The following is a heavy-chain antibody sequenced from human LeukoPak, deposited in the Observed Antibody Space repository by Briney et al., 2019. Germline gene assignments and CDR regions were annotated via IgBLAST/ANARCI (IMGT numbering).Heavy chain of an antibody. J-gene: IGHJ4*02. CDR1: GFTFSSYV. Sequence: GGSLRLSCAASGFTFSSYVMGWVRQAPGRGLEWVSVISGSADSTYYADSVKGRFTISSDNSKNTLYLQMNSLRVEDTAVYYCARAQYCSGGSCYPRYFDYWGQGTLVTVSS. CDR3: ARAQYCSGGSCYPRYFDY. D-gene: IGHD2-15*01. CDR2: ISGSADST. V-gene: IGHV3-23*01.